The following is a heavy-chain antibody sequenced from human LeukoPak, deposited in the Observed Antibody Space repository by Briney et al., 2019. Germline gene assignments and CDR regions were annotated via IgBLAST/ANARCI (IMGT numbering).Heavy chain of an antibody. V-gene: IGHV4-34*01. Sequence: PSETLSLTCAVYGGSFSGYYWSWIRQPPGKGLEWIGEINHSGSTNYNPSLKSRVTISVDTSKNQFSLKLSSVTAADTAVYYCARGRVPRGYWGQGTLVTVSS. J-gene: IGHJ4*02. D-gene: IGHD3-10*01. CDR1: GGSFSGYY. CDR3: ARGRVPRGY. CDR2: INHSGST.